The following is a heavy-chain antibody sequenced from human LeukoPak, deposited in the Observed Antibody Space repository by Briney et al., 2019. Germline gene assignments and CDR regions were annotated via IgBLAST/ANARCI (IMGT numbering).Heavy chain of an antibody. CDR3: ARHQLNFDY. J-gene: IGHJ4*02. V-gene: IGHV4-61*01. Sequence: SETLSLTCTVSGGSFSSGSYYWSWLRQPPGKGLEWIGYIDYSGGTNYNPSLKSRVTISVDTSKNQFSLKLSSVTAADTAVYYCARHQLNFDYWGQGILVTVSS. CDR1: GGSFSSGSYY. CDR2: IDYSGGT. D-gene: IGHD1-1*01.